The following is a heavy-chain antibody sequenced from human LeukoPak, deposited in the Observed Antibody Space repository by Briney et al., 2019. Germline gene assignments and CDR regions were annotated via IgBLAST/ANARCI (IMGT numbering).Heavy chain of an antibody. D-gene: IGHD2-15*01. CDR1: GFTFSSYW. CDR2: IKQDGSEK. Sequence: GGSPRLSCAASGFTFSSYWMSWVRQAPGKGLEWVANIKQDGSEKYYVDSVKGRFTISRDNAKNSLYLQMNSLRAEDTAVYYCARDQAGYCSGGSCYGYFDYWGQGTLVTVSS. V-gene: IGHV3-7*01. CDR3: ARDQAGYCSGGSCYGYFDY. J-gene: IGHJ4*02.